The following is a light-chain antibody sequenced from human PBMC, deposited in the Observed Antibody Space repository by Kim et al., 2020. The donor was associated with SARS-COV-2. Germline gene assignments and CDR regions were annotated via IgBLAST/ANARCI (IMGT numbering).Light chain of an antibody. CDR3: AAWDDSLNAWL. CDR1: STKSGSNT. J-gene: IGLJ3*02. Sequence: GQRDKVACSGRSTKSGSNTENWNQQRQGTAPKLLIYSKDRRPSGVPDRFAGSKSGTSASLAISGLQSEDEADYYCAAWDDSLNAWLFGGGTQLTVL. CDR2: SKD. V-gene: IGLV1-44*01.